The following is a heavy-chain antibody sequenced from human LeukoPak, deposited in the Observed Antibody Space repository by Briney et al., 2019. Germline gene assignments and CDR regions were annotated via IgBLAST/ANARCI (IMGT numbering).Heavy chain of an antibody. V-gene: IGHV3-30*02. CDR1: GFTFSSYG. Sequence: GGSLRLSCAASGFTFSSYGIHWVRQAPGKGLEWVAFIRYDGSDKYYADSVKGRFSISRDNSQNTLYLQMNSLRAEDTAVYYCAKVTSGTYAFDIWGQGTTVTVSS. J-gene: IGHJ3*02. CDR3: AKVTSGTYAFDI. D-gene: IGHD1-26*01. CDR2: IRYDGSDK.